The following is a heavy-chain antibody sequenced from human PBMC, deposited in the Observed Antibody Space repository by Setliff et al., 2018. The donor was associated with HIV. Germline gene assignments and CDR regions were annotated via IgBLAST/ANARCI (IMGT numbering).Heavy chain of an antibody. J-gene: IGHJ4*02. CDR3: AKLYCGGACYSADWDSFDY. V-gene: IGHV3-21*04. CDR1: GFNFSTHT. CDR2: ISSTGTYI. D-gene: IGHD2-21*02. Sequence: GGSLRLSCAASGFNFSTHTMNWIRQAPGKGLEWVSSISSTGTYIYYADSMKGRFTISRDNAKNSLYLQMNSLRVEDTAVYYCAKLYCGGACYSADWDSFDYWGQGTLVTVSS.